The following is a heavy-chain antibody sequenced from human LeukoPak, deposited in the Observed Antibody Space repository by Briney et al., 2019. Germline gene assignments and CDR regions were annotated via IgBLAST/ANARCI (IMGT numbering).Heavy chain of an antibody. Sequence: GASVKVSCKASGGTFSSYAISWVRQAPGQGLEWMGGIIPIFGTANYAQKFQGRVTITADKSTSTAYMELSSLRSEDTAVYYCAREYSSSWQMGNWFDPWGQGTLVTVSS. CDR1: GGTFSSYA. V-gene: IGHV1-69*06. CDR2: IIPIFGTA. D-gene: IGHD6-13*01. J-gene: IGHJ5*02. CDR3: AREYSSSWQMGNWFDP.